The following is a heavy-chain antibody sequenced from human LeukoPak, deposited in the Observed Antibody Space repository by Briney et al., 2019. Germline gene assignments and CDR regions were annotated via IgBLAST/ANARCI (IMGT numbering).Heavy chain of an antibody. Sequence: SQTLSLTCAISGDSVSSNSAAWNWIRQSPSRGLEWLGRTYYRSKWYNDYAVSVKSRITINPDTSKNQFSLKLSSVTAADTAVYYCARDCLRIAVAGTGYFDLWGRGTLVTVSS. V-gene: IGHV6-1*01. J-gene: IGHJ2*01. CDR3: ARDCLRIAVAGTGYFDL. D-gene: IGHD6-19*01. CDR2: TYYRSKWYN. CDR1: GDSVSSNSAA.